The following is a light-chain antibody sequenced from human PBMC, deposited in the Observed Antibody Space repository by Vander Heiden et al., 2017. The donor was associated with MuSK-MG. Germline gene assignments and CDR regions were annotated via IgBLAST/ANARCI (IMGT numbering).Light chain of an antibody. J-gene: IGLJ3*02. CDR2: GTS. CDR3: VLYLNNKWL. V-gene: IGLV8-61*01. CDR1: SGSVSINYY. Sequence: QTVVTQEPSFSVSPGETVTLTCGLSSGSVSINYYPSWYQQAPGQPPRPLMWGTSTRSFGVPDRFSGSILGNKAALTITGAQADDECDYYCVLYLNNKWLFGGGTKLTVL.